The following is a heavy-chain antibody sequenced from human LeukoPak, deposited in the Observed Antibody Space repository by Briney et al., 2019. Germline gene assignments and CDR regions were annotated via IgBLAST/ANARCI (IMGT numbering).Heavy chain of an antibody. CDR3: ARGPDPNYDFWSGYPDY. CDR1: GYTFTGYY. Sequence: ASVKVSCKASGYTFTGYYMHWVRRAPGQGLEWMGWINPNSGGTNYAQKFQGRVTMTRDTSISTAYMELSRLRSDDTAVYYCARGPDPNYDFWSGYPDYWGQGTLVTVSS. V-gene: IGHV1-2*02. CDR2: INPNSGGT. D-gene: IGHD3-3*01. J-gene: IGHJ4*02.